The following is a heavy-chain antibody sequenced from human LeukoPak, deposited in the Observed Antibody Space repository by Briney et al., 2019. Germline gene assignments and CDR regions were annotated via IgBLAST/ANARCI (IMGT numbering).Heavy chain of an antibody. CDR3: ARDLPAYYYDSSGYYSDY. V-gene: IGHV3-7*01. J-gene: IGHJ4*02. Sequence: PGGSLRLSCAASGFTFSSYWMSWVRQAPGKGLEWVANIKQDGSEKYYVDSVKGRFTISRDNAKNSLYLQMNSLRAEDTAVYYCARDLPAYYYDSSGYYSDYWGQGTLVTVSS. CDR2: IKQDGSEK. CDR1: GFTFSSYW. D-gene: IGHD3-22*01.